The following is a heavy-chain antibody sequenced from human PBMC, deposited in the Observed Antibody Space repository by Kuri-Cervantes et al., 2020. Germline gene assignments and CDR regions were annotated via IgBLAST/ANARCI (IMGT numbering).Heavy chain of an antibody. J-gene: IGHJ4*02. V-gene: IGHV4-39*01. CDR1: GGSISSSSPY. Sequence: SETLSLTCTVSGGSISSSSPYWGWVRQPPGKGLEWIGSIYYRGSTYYNPSLKSRVTISLDTSKNQFSLKLSSVTAADTAVYYCARQEGGTSWLLIDYWGQGTLVTVSS. D-gene: IGHD6-13*01. CDR3: ARQEGGTSWLLIDY. CDR2: IYYRGST.